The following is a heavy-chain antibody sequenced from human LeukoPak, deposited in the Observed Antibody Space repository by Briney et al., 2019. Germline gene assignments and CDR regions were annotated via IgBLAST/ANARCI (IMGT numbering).Heavy chain of an antibody. J-gene: IGHJ3*02. D-gene: IGHD3-9*01. CDR1: GYTFRNYC. Sequence: GASVKVSCKASGYTFRNYCMHWVRQAPGQGLEWMGILNPTYDIPIYAQKFEGRVTMTRDMSTSTVYMELSSLTSDDTAVYFCAKDPRNILTGDYDDFDIWGQGTMVIVSS. CDR3: AKDPRNILTGDYDDFDI. CDR2: LNPTYDIP. V-gene: IGHV1-46*01.